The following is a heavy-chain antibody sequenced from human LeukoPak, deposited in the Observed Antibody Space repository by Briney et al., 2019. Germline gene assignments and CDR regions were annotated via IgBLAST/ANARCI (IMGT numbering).Heavy chain of an antibody. D-gene: IGHD5-12*01. CDR1: GGSISSSSYY. CDR3: ARVSGYDWESFYDY. CDR2: IYYSGST. V-gene: IGHV4-39*07. J-gene: IGHJ4*02. Sequence: TSSETLSLTCTVSGGSISSSSYYWGWIRQPPGNGLEWIGSIYYSGSTNYNPSLKSRVTISVDTSKNQFSLKLSSVTAADTAMYYCARVSGYDWESFYDYWGQGSLVTVSS.